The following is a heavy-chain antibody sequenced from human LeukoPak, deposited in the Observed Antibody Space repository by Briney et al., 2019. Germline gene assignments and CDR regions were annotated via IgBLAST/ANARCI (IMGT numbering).Heavy chain of an antibody. CDR1: GGSISSYY. J-gene: IGHJ5*02. D-gene: IGHD4-17*01. CDR3: ARGPGHVDYRWFDP. Sequence: SETLSLTCTVSGGSISSYYWSWIRQPPGKGLEWVGYIYYSGSTNYNPSLKSRVTISLDTSKNQFSLKLSSVTAADTAVYYCARGPGHVDYRWFDPWGQGTLVTVSS. V-gene: IGHV4-59*12. CDR2: IYYSGST.